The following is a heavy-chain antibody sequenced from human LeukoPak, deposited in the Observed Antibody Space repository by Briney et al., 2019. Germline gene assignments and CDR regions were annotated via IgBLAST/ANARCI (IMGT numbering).Heavy chain of an antibody. Sequence: PSETLSLTCAVYGGSFSGYYWSWIRQPPGKGLEWIGEINHSGSTNYNPSLKSRVTISVDTSKNQFSLKLTSVTAADTALYYCARDVVRGARLPGTWGQGTKVTVSS. V-gene: IGHV4-34*01. D-gene: IGHD6-6*01. CDR1: GGSFSGYY. J-gene: IGHJ3*01. CDR3: ARDVVRGARLPGT. CDR2: INHSGST.